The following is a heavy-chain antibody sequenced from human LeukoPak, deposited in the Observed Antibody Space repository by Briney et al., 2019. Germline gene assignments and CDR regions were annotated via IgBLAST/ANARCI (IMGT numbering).Heavy chain of an antibody. CDR3: ARDGDSSEYYFDY. J-gene: IGHJ4*02. Sequence: TGGSLRLSCAASGFIFSDYYMSWIRQAPGKGLEWVSYITSGSTIYYADSVKGRFTISRDNSKNTLYLQMNSLRAEDTAVYYCARDGDSSEYYFDYWGQGTLVTVSS. D-gene: IGHD3-22*01. CDR1: GFIFSDYY. CDR2: ITSGSTI. V-gene: IGHV3-11*01.